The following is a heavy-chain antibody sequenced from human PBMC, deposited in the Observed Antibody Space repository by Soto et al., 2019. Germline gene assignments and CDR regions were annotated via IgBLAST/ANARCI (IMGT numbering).Heavy chain of an antibody. CDR2: ISQDGTDT. J-gene: IGHJ2*01. CDR1: GITFSRCL. D-gene: IGHD4-17*01. Sequence: GGSLRLSCGASGITFSRCLMSWVRQAPGKGLEWVASISQDGTDTDYVDSVKGRFAISRDNPKNSLYLQMNSLRADDTAVYYCARDPLSYGDYAQTYWYFDLWGRGPRVTVSS. CDR3: ARDPLSYGDYAQTYWYFDL. V-gene: IGHV3-7*01.